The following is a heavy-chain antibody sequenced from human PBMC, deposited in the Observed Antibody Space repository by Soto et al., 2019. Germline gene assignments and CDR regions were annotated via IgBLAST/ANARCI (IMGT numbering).Heavy chain of an antibody. CDR2: IIPILGIA. V-gene: IGHV1-69*04. CDR3: ARDLVVVAATYNYYYMDV. J-gene: IGHJ6*03. D-gene: IGHD2-15*01. CDR1: GGTFSIYT. Sequence: ASVKVSCKASGGTFSIYTISWVLQAPGQGLEWMGRIIPILGIANYAQKFQGRVTITADKSTSTAYMELSSLRSEDTAVYYCARDLVVVAATYNYYYMDVWGKGTTVTVSS.